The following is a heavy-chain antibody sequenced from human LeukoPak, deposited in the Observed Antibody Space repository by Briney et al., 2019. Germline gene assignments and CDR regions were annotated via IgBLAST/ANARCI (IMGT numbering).Heavy chain of an antibody. J-gene: IGHJ4*02. CDR3: ARGGSAAANFDY. D-gene: IGHD6-13*01. V-gene: IGHV1-46*01. CDR2: INPSGGST. CDR1: GYTFTNYY. Sequence: ASVKVSGKASGYTFTNYYMHWVRQAPGQGLEWMGIINPSGGSTSYAQKFQGRVTLTRDTSTSTVYMELSSLRSEDTAVYYCARGGSAAANFDYWGQGTLLTVSS.